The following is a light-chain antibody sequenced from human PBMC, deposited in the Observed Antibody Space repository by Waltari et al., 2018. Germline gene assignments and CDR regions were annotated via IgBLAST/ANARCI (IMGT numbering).Light chain of an antibody. V-gene: IGKV1-12*01. CDR3: QQAYSFPLT. J-gene: IGKJ4*01. CDR1: QGISSW. Sequence: DIQMTQSPSSVSASVGDRVSITCRASQGISSWLVWYQQKPGKAPNLLIYAASSLQSGVPSRFSAYGSGTDFTLTISSRQPEDFATYYCQQAYSFPLTFGGGTKVQIK. CDR2: AAS.